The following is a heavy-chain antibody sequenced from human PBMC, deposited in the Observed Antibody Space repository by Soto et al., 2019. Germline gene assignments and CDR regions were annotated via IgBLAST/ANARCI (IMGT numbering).Heavy chain of an antibody. Sequence: QVQLVESGGGVVQPGRSLRLSCAASGFTFTSYAMHWVRQAPGKGLEWVAVISNDGSNYYYADSVRGRFTISRDNTKNTRFMQMSSPRGEDSGVYYCARVTTLEIFDYGMDVWGQGTTFTVAS. J-gene: IGHJ6*02. V-gene: IGHV3-30-3*01. CDR3: ARVTTLEIFDYGMDV. CDR1: GFTFTSYA. CDR2: ISNDGSNY. D-gene: IGHD3-3*01.